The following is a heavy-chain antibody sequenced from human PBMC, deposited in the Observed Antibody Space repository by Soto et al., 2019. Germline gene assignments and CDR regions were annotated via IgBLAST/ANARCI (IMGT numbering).Heavy chain of an antibody. CDR3: ARDWSWFDP. V-gene: IGHV3-30-3*01. CDR2: ISYDGSNK. CDR1: GFTFSSYA. Sequence: PGGSLRLSCAASGFTFSSYAMHWVRQAPGKGLEWVAVISYDGSNKYYADSVKGRFTISRDNSKNTLYLQMNSLRAEDTAVYYCARDWSWFDPWGQGTLVTVSS. J-gene: IGHJ5*02.